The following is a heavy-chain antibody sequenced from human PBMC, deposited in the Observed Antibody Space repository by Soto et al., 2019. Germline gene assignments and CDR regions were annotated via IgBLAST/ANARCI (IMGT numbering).Heavy chain of an antibody. CDR2: IIPIFGTA. V-gene: IGHV1-69*01. J-gene: IGHJ4*02. CDR3: ARATLPAKDHDY. D-gene: IGHD2-15*01. CDR1: GGTFSSYA. Sequence: SVKVSCKASGGTFSSYAISWVRQAPGQGLEWMGGIIPIFGTANYAQKFQGRVTITADESTSTAYMELSSLRSEDTAVYYCARATLPAKDHDYWGQGTLVTVSS.